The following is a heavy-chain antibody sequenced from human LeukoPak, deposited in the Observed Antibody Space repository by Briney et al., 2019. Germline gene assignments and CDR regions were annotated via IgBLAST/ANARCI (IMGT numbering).Heavy chain of an antibody. J-gene: IGHJ6*03. CDR1: GYTFTGYY. Sequence: GASVKVSCKASGYTFTGYYMHWVRQAPGQGLEWMGWINPNSGGTNYAQKFQGRVTMTRDTSISTAYMELSRLRSDDTAVYYCARVISSTYGDYEVLDYYYYMDVWGKGTTVTVSS. V-gene: IGHV1-2*02. D-gene: IGHD4-17*01. CDR2: INPNSGGT. CDR3: ARVISSTYGDYEVLDYYYYMDV.